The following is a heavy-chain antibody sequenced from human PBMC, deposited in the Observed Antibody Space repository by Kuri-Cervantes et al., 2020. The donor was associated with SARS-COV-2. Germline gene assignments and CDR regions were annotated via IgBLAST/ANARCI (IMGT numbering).Heavy chain of an antibody. D-gene: IGHD2-2*01. CDR2: IYYSGST. Sequence: SETLSLTCTVSGDSVSSGNYYWGWIRQPPGKGLEWIGSIYYSGSTYYNPSLKSRVTISVDTSKNQFSLKLSSVTAADTAVYYCARELGVPAATYFDYWGQGTLVTVSS. J-gene: IGHJ4*02. CDR3: ARELGVPAATYFDY. CDR1: GDSVSSGNYY. V-gene: IGHV4-39*02.